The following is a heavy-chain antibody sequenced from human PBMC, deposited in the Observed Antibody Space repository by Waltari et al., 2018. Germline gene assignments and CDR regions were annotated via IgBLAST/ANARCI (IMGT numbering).Heavy chain of an antibody. V-gene: IGHV4-38-2*01. D-gene: IGHD3-9*01. CDR2: IYHSGST. Sequence: QVQLQESGPGLVKPSETLSLTCAVSGYSISSGYYWGWNRQPPGKGLEWIGSIYHSGSTYYNPSLKSRVTISVDTSKNQFSLKLSSVTAADTAVYYCARQTDYDILTGYYGGFDYWGQGTLVTVSS. CDR3: ARQTDYDILTGYYGGFDY. J-gene: IGHJ4*02. CDR1: GYSISSGYY.